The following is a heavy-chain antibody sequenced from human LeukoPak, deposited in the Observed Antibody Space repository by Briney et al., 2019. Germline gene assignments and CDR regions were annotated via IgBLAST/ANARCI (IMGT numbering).Heavy chain of an antibody. V-gene: IGHV3-7*01. Sequence: GGSLRLSCAASGFTFSSYWMSWVRQAPGKGLEWVANIDQDGSEKYYVDSVKGRFTISRDNAKNSLYLQMNSLRAEDTAVYYCAELGITMIGGVWGKGTTVTISS. D-gene: IGHD3-10*02. CDR2: IDQDGSEK. CDR3: AELGITMIGGV. CDR1: GFTFSSYW. J-gene: IGHJ6*04.